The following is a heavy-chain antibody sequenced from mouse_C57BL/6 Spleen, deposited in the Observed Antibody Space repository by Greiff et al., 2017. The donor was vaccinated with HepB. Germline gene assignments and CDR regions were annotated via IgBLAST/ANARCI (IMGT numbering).Heavy chain of an antibody. CDR1: GYTFTSYW. V-gene: IGHV1-69*01. CDR3: ALIYYDYALDY. Sequence: VKLQQPGAELVMPGASVKLSCKASGYTFTSYWMHWVKQRPGQGLEWIGEIDPSDSYTNYNQKFKGKSTLTVDKSSSTAYMQLSSLTSEDSAVYYCALIYYDYALDYWGQGTTLTVSS. CDR2: IDPSDSYT. D-gene: IGHD2-4*01. J-gene: IGHJ2*01.